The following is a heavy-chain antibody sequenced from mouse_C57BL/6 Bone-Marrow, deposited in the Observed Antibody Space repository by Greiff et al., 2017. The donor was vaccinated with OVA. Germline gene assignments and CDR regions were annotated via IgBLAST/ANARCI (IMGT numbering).Heavy chain of an antibody. CDR1: GYSFTDYN. Sequence: EVQLQQSGPELVKPGASVKISCKASGYSFTDYNMNWVKQSNGQSLEWIGVINPNYGTTSYNQKFKGKATLTVDQSSSTAYMQLNSLTSEDSAVYHCAFYYGSSYRYFDVWGTGTTVTVSS. CDR2: INPNYGTT. CDR3: AFYYGSSYRYFDV. D-gene: IGHD1-1*01. V-gene: IGHV1-39*01. J-gene: IGHJ1*03.